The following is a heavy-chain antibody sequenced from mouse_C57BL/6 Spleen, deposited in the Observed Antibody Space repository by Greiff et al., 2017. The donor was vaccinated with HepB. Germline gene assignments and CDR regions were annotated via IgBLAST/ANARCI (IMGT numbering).Heavy chain of an antibody. J-gene: IGHJ2*01. CDR2: IYPGSGST. D-gene: IGHD3-3*01. V-gene: IGHV1-55*01. CDR3: ARGGQYYFDY. Sequence: VQLKESGAELVKPGASVKMSCKASGYTFTSYWITWVKQRPGQGLEWIGDIYPGSGSTNYNEKFKSKATLTVDTSSSTAYMQLSSLTSEDSAVYYCARGGQYYFDYWGQGTTLTVSS. CDR1: GYTFTSYW.